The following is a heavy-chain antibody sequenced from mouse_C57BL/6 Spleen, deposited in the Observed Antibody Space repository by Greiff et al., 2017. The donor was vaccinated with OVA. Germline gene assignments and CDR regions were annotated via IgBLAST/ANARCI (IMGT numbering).Heavy chain of an antibody. V-gene: IGHV1-81*01. J-gene: IGHJ2*01. D-gene: IGHD1-1*01. CDR2: IYPRSGNT. CDR3: APPVGSSPDY. CDR1: GYTFTSYG. Sequence: QVHVKQSGAELARPGASVKLSCKASGYTFTSYGISWVKQRTGQGLEWIGEIYPRSGNTYYNEKFKGKATLTADKSSSTAYMQLRSLTSEDSAVYFCAPPVGSSPDYWGQGTTLTVSS.